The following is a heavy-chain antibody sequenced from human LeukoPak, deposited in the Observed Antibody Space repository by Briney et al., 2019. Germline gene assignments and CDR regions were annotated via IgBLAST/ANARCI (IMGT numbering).Heavy chain of an antibody. CDR3: ARRPGYCSGGSCYPYNWFDP. Sequence: GESLKISCKGSGYIFTDYWIGWVRQMPGKDLEWMGIIYPGDSDARYSPSFQGQVTISADKSISTAYLQWSSLKASDTAMYYCARRPGYCSGGSCYPYNWFDPWGQGTLVTVSS. V-gene: IGHV5-51*01. CDR2: IYPGDSDA. J-gene: IGHJ5*02. CDR1: GYIFTDYW. D-gene: IGHD2-15*01.